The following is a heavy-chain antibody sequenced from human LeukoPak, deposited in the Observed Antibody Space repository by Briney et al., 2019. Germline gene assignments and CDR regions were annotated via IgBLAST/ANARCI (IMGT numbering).Heavy chain of an antibody. J-gene: IGHJ4*02. CDR2: IYYSGTTS. CDR3: ARQLYEYMRYYFDY. CDR1: VGSIRSSSYY. D-gene: IGHD2-2*02. Sequence: SETLSLTCTVSVGSIRSSSYYWAWIRQPPGKGLECFGSIYYSGTTSYYNPSLKSRVTISVDTYKNQFSLKLSSVTAADTAVYYCARQLYEYMRYYFDYWGQGTLVTVSS. V-gene: IGHV4-39*01.